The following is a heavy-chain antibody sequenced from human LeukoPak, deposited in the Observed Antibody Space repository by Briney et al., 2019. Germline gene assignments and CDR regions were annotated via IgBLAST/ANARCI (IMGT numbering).Heavy chain of an antibody. D-gene: IGHD3-10*01. V-gene: IGHV1-69*05. CDR1: VGTFSSSA. Sequence: SVKVSCEASVGTFSSSAISWVRQGPGQGLEWMGRIIPIFGTANYAQKFQGRVTITTDESTSTAYMELSSLRSEDTAVYYCARESYPYYYGSGSYSSYYSDYWGQGTLVTVSS. CDR3: ARESYPYYYGSGSYSSYYSDY. J-gene: IGHJ4*02. CDR2: IIPIFGTA.